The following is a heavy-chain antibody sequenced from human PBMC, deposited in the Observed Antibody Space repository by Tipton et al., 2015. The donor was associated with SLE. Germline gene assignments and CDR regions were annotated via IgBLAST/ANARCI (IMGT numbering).Heavy chain of an antibody. CDR1: GFTFSDYY. Sequence: SLRLSCAASGFTFSDYYMSRIRQAPGKGLEWVSYISSRGTNIYHADSVKGRFTVSRDNAKNSLYLLMNSLRAEDTAVYYCARDGGSTLQYWGQGTLVTVSS. V-gene: IGHV3-11*01. D-gene: IGHD3-10*01. CDR3: ARDGGSTLQY. J-gene: IGHJ4*02. CDR2: ISSRGTNI.